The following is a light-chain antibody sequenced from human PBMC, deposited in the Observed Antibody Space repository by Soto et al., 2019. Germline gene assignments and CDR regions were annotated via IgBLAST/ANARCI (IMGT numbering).Light chain of an antibody. CDR2: GAS. CDR1: QSVSSSY. CDR3: QQYGRSSFT. V-gene: IGKV3-20*01. Sequence: EIVLTQSPGTLSLSPGERATLSCRASQSVSSSYLAWYQKKPGQAPRLLIYGASSRATSIPDRFSGSGSGTDFTLTISRLEPEDFAVYYCQQYGRSSFTFGPGTKVDIK. J-gene: IGKJ3*01.